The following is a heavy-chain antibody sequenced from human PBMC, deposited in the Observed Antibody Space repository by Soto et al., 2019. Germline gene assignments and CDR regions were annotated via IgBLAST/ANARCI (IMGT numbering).Heavy chain of an antibody. J-gene: IGHJ6*02. CDR3: ARGIRRRQWRPTGGMDV. D-gene: IGHD6-19*01. CDR2: INHSGST. Sequence: PSETLSLTCAVYGGSFSGYYWSWIRQPPGKGLEWIEEINHSGSTNYNPSLKRRVTISVDTSKNPFSLKLSSVTAADTAVYYCARGIRRRQWRPTGGMDVWGQGTTVTVSS. V-gene: IGHV4-34*01. CDR1: GGSFSGYY.